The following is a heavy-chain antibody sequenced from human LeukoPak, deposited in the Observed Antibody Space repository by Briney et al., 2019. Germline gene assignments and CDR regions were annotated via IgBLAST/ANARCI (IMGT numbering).Heavy chain of an antibody. V-gene: IGHV4-34*01. D-gene: IGHD2-21*01. CDR3: ARHIHYYYYYMDV. J-gene: IGHJ6*03. CDR1: GGSFSGYY. Sequence: SETLSLTCAVYGGSFSGYYWSWIRQPPGKGLEWIGEINHSGSTNYNPSLKSRVTISVDTSKNQFSLKLSSVTAADTAVYYCARHIHYYYYYMDVWGKGTTVTVSS. CDR2: INHSGST.